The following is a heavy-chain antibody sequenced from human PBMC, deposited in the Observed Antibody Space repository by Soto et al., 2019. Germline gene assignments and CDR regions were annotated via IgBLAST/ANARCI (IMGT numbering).Heavy chain of an antibody. CDR2: ISAYNGNT. J-gene: IGHJ4*02. D-gene: IGHD6-13*01. CDR1: GYTFTGYG. CDR3: AVLSSSWYYFDY. Sequence: ASVKVSCKASGYTFTGYGISWVRQAPGQGLEWMGWISAYNGNTNYAQKLQGRVTMTTDTSTSTAYMELRSLRSDDTAVYYCAVLSSSWYYFDYWGQGTLVTVSS. V-gene: IGHV1-18*01.